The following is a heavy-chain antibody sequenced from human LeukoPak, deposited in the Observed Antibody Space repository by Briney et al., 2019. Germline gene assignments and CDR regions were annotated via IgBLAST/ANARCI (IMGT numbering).Heavy chain of an antibody. D-gene: IGHD3-10*01. CDR2: IYTSGST. J-gene: IGHJ4*02. CDR3: AREVLWFGELSRSFDY. CDR1: GGSISSYY. V-gene: IGHV4-4*07. Sequence: SETLSLTCTVSGGSISSYYWSWIRQPAGKGLEWIGRIYTSGSTNYNPSLKSRVTISVDTSKNQFSLKLSSVTAADTAVYYCAREVLWFGELSRSFDYWGQGTLVTISS.